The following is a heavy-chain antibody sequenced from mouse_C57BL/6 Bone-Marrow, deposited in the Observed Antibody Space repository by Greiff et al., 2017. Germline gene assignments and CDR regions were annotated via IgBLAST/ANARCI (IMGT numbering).Heavy chain of an antibody. D-gene: IGHD2-2*01. CDR2: IDPENGDT. CDR1: GFNIKDDY. J-gene: IGHJ3*01. CDR3: TTDYGYDLAGFAY. Sequence: VQLQQSGAELVRPGASVKLSCTASGFNIKDDYMHWVKQRPEQGLEWIGWIDPENGDTEYASKFQGKATITADTSSNTAYLQLSSLTSEDTAVYYCTTDYGYDLAGFAYWGQGTLVTVSA. V-gene: IGHV14-4*01.